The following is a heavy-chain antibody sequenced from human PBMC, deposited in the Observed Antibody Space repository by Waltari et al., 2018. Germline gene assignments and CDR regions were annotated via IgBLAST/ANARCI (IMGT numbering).Heavy chain of an antibody. V-gene: IGHV4-30-2*01. Sequence: QLQLQESGSGLVKPSQTLSLTCTASGGSISSGGYSWIWLRQPPGKGLEWIGYIYHSGSTYYNPSLKSRVTISVDRSKNQFSLKLSSVTAADTAVYYCARGKGAAQDAFDIWGQGTMVTVSS. CDR1: GGSISSGGYS. D-gene: IGHD6-6*01. J-gene: IGHJ3*02. CDR2: IYHSGST. CDR3: ARGKGAAQDAFDI.